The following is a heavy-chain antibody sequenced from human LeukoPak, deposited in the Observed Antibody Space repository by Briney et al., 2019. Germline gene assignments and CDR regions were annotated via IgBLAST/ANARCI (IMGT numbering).Heavy chain of an antibody. Sequence: PGGSLRLSCAASGFIFSNYGMHWVRQAPGKGLEWVAVVSYDGGNKYYADSVKGRFTISRDNSKNTLSLQMSSLRAEDTAVYYCAKAETMTQRGYFDYWGQGALVTVSS. CDR3: AKAETMTQRGYFDY. D-gene: IGHD1-1*01. V-gene: IGHV3-30*18. J-gene: IGHJ4*02. CDR2: VSYDGGNK. CDR1: GFIFSNYG.